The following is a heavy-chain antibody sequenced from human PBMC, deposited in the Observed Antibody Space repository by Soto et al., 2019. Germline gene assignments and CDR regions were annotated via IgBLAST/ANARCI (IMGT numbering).Heavy chain of an antibody. CDR2: FSGSDSA. V-gene: IGHV3-23*01. Sequence: PGGSLRLSCAASGFTFSSYAMNWVRQAPGKGLEWVSGFSGSDSAYYADSVEGRFTISRDNSKNMLYLQMDSLRAEDTAIYYCAKMENRYSYGYDVDYWGQGTLVTVSS. CDR1: GFTFSSYA. D-gene: IGHD5-18*01. CDR3: AKMENRYSYGYDVDY. J-gene: IGHJ4*02.